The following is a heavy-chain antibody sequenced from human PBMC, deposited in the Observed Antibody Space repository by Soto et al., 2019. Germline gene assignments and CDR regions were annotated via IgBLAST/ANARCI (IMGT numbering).Heavy chain of an antibody. CDR2: ISYAGSNK. J-gene: IGHJ4*02. V-gene: IGHV3-30*18. CDR3: AKDTYYHDSSGYYIFDS. Sequence: QVQLVESGGGVVQPGRSLRLSCAASGLTFSSYGMHWVRQAPGKGLEWVAVISYAGSNKHYADSVKGRFTISRDNSKNTLELQMNSLRAEDTAVYYCAKDTYYHDSSGYYIFDSWGQGTLVTVSS. D-gene: IGHD3-22*01. CDR1: GLTFSSYG.